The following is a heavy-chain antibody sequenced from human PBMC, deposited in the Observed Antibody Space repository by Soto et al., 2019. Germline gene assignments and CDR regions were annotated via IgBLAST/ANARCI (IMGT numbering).Heavy chain of an antibody. Sequence: ASVKVSCKTSGYSFTYYKLYWVRHAPGQGLEWMGWVDPNGGGSNSAQKFQGSVTMTWDTSITTAYLDLTRLTTNDTATYFFANWVDYCDFEGFDFWGQGTLVTVSS. CDR1: GYSFTYYK. CDR2: VDPNGGGS. J-gene: IGHJ4*02. CDR3: ANWVDYCDFEGFDF. D-gene: IGHD4-17*01. V-gene: IGHV1-2*04.